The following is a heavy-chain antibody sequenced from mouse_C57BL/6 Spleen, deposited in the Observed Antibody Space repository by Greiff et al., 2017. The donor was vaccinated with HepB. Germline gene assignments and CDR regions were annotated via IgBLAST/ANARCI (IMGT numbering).Heavy chain of an antibody. J-gene: IGHJ1*03. D-gene: IGHD1-1*01. Sequence: QVQLKESGPGILQSSQTLSLTCSFSGFSLSTSGMGVGWIRQPSGQGRGWLGHIYWDDDKRYNPSLKSRLTISKDTSRNQLFLKITSVDTAATATYYGARRANYYGSSYWYFDVWGTGTTVTVSS. CDR2: IYWDDDK. CDR3: ARRANYYGSSYWYFDV. CDR1: GFSLSTSGMG. V-gene: IGHV8-12*01.